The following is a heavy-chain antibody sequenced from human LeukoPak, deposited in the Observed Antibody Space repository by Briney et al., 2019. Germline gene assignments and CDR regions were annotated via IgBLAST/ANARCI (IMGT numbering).Heavy chain of an antibody. V-gene: IGHV3-23*01. J-gene: IGHJ4*02. CDR1: GFTFSTYG. Sequence: GGSLRLSCTASGFTFSTYGMSWVRQAPGKGLEWVSVISGSGGSTYYADSVKGRFTISRDNSKNTLYLQMNSLRAEDTAVYYCAKKGNGYDFWTSPVFDYWGQGTLVTVSS. D-gene: IGHD3-3*01. CDR3: AKKGNGYDFWTSPVFDY. CDR2: ISGSGGST.